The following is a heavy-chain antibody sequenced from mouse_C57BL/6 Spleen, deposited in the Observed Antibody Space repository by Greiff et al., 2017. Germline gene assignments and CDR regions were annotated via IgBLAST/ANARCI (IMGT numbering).Heavy chain of an antibody. CDR3: ARWDAMDY. Sequence: VQLQQSGPELVKPGASVTISCKASGYSFTGYYMNWVKQSPEKSLEWIGEINPSTGGTTYNQKFKAKATLTVDKSSSTAYMQLKSLTSEDSAVYYCARWDAMDYWGQGTSVTVSS. V-gene: IGHV1-42*01. J-gene: IGHJ4*01. CDR2: INPSTGGT. CDR1: GYSFTGYY.